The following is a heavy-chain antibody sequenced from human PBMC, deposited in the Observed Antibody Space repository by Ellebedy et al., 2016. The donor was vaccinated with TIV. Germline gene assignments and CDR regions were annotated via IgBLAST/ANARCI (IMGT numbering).Heavy chain of an antibody. CDR3: ARRTIFGVVTQHYFDY. CDR2: IYPGDSDT. Sequence: PGGSLRLSCKGSGYSFTSYWIGWVRQMPGKGLEWMGIIYPGDSDTRYSPSFQGQVTISADKSISTAYLQWSSLKASDTAMYYCARRTIFGVVTQHYFDYWGQGTLVTVSS. CDR1: GYSFTSYW. D-gene: IGHD3-3*01. V-gene: IGHV5-51*01. J-gene: IGHJ4*02.